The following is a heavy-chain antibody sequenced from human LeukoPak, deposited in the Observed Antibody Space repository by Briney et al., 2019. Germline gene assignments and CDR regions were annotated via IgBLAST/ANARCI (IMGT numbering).Heavy chain of an antibody. CDR2: ISAYNGNT. CDR3: ARAGTYYDFWSGSTEYNWFDP. V-gene: IGHV1-18*01. J-gene: IGHJ5*02. D-gene: IGHD3-3*01. CDR1: GYTFTSYG. Sequence: ASVKVSCKASGYTFTSYGISWVRQAPGQGLEWMGWISAYNGNTNYAQKLQGRVTMTTDTSTSTAYMELRSLRSDDTAVYYCARAGTYYDFWSGSTEYNWFDPWGQGTLVTVSS.